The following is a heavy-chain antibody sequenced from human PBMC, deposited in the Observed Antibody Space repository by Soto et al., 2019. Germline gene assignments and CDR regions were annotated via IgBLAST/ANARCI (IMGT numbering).Heavy chain of an antibody. D-gene: IGHD3-3*01. Sequence: GESLKISCKGSGYSFTSYWIGWVRQMPGKGLEWMGIIYPGDSDTRYSPSFQGQVTISADKSISTAYLQWSSLKASDTAMYYCARGANVYYDFWSGHYFDYWGQGTLVTVSS. V-gene: IGHV5-51*01. CDR3: ARGANVYYDFWSGHYFDY. CDR1: GYSFTSYW. CDR2: IYPGDSDT. J-gene: IGHJ4*02.